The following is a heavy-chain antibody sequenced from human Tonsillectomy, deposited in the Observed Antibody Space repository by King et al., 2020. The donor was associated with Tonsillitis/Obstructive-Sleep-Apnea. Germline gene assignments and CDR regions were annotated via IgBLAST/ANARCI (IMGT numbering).Heavy chain of an antibody. CDR1: GGSISSYY. J-gene: IGHJ4*02. D-gene: IGHD3-3*01. CDR3: ARVSGDFWSGYYRY. CDR2: IYYSGST. Sequence: QLQESGPGLVKPSETLSLTCTVSGGSISSYYWSWIRQPPGKGLEWIGYIYYSGSTNYNPSLKSRVTISVDTSKNQFSLKLSSVTAADTAVYYCARVSGDFWSGYYRYWGQGTLVTVSS. V-gene: IGHV4-59*01.